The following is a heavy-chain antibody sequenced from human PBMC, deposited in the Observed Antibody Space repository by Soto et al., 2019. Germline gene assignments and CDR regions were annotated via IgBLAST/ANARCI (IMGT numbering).Heavy chain of an antibody. CDR2: INAGNGNT. CDR1: GYTFTSSA. V-gene: IGHV1-3*01. D-gene: IGHD4-17*01. J-gene: IGHJ4*02. Sequence: GASVKVSCKASGYTFTSSAMHWVRQAPGQRLEWMGWINAGNGNTKYSQKFQGRVTITRDTSASTAYMELSSLRSEDTAVYYCARDVITVTTNLFDYWGQGTQVTVSS. CDR3: ARDVITVTTNLFDY.